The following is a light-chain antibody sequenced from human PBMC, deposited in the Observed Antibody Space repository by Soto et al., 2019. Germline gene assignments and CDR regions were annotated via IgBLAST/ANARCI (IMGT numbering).Light chain of an antibody. V-gene: IGLV2-14*01. CDR1: RSDIGDSNF. J-gene: IGLJ1*01. Sequence: QSVLTQPASVSGSPGQSVTISCTGPRSDIGDSNFISWYQHSPGKAPRLLIYEVNNRPSGVSKRFSGSKAGNTASLTISGLLDDDEADYFCASYTTSSTVVFGTGTKVTVL. CDR2: EVN. CDR3: ASYTTSSTVV.